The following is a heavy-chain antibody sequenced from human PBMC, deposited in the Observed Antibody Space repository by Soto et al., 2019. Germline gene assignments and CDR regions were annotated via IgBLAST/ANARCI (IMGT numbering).Heavy chain of an antibody. CDR1: GGSIISYY. V-gene: IGHV4-59*01. CDR2: FYYSGST. D-gene: IGHD3-22*01. CDR3: ARDRGSDYYDSSAYYFGY. J-gene: IGHJ4*02. Sequence: SETLSLTCTVSGGSIISYYWSWIRQPPWKGLEWIGYFYYSGSTNYNPSLKSRVTISVDTSKNQFSLMLTSVTAADTAVYYCARDRGSDYYDSSAYYFGYWGQGTLVTVSS.